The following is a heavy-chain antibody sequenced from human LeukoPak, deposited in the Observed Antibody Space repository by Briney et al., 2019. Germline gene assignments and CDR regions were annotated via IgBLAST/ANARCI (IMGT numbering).Heavy chain of an antibody. CDR1: GFTFSSYS. V-gene: IGHV3-33*08. Sequence: GGSLRLSCAASGFTFSSYSMNWVRQAPGKGLEWVAVIWFDGSNKYYADSVKGRFTISRDNSKDTLYLQMNSLRAEDTAVYYCAREGDRLNYFDYWGQGTLVTVSS. CDR3: AREGDRLNYFDY. D-gene: IGHD3-16*01. J-gene: IGHJ4*02. CDR2: IWFDGSNK.